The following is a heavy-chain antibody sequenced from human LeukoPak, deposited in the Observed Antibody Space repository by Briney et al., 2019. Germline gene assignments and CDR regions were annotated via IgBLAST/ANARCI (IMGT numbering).Heavy chain of an antibody. D-gene: IGHD4-11*01. J-gene: IGHJ4*02. V-gene: IGHV3-11*01. Sequence: GWSLRLSCAASGFTFSDYYMSWLRQAAGKGLAWVSYISSSGSTIYYADSVKGRFTIFRDNAKNSLYLQMNSLRAKDTAVYYCARVKLQDLDYWGQGTLVTVSS. CDR1: GFTFSDYY. CDR2: ISSSGSTI. CDR3: ARVKLQDLDY.